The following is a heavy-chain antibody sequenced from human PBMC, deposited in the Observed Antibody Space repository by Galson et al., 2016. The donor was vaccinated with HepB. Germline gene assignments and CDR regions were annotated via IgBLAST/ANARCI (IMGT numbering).Heavy chain of an antibody. CDR2: FDPEDGEA. J-gene: IGHJ6*04. D-gene: IGHD6-6*01. CDR1: GYTLIGLS. Sequence: SVKVSCKVSGYTLIGLSMHWVRQAPGKGLEWMGGFDPEDGEAKYAQKFQDRVTLTEDTSTDTGYMELRSVRSDDTAVYYCVTDSPFRTARRGEGPYGMDVWGEGTTVIVSS. CDR3: VTDSPFRTARRGEGPYGMDV. V-gene: IGHV1-24*01.